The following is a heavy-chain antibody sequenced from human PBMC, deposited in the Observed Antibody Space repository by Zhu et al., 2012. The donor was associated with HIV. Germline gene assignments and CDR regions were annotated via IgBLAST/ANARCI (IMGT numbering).Heavy chain of an antibody. CDR1: GGSINNYY. CDR2: IYTSGTT. D-gene: IGHD3-22*01. J-gene: IGHJ4*02. CDR3: ARARVEYYYDSSGYLDS. Sequence: QVQLQESGPGLVKPSETLSLTCTVSGGSINNYYWNWIRQPPGKGLEWIGYIYTSGTTNYNPSLKSRVTMSTDMSENQFSLELTSVTAADTAIYYCARARVEYYYDSSGYLDSWGQGILVTVSS. V-gene: IGHV4-4*09.